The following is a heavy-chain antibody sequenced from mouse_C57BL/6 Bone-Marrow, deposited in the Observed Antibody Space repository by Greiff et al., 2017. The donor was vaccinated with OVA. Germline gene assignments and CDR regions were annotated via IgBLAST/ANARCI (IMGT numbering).Heavy chain of an antibody. J-gene: IGHJ2*01. CDR3: ARRQVVEWDY. Sequence: QVQLQQPGAELVKPGASVKLSCKASGYTFTSYWMQWVKQRPGQGLEWIGEIDPSDSYTNSNQKFKGKATLTVDTSSSTAYMQLSSLTSEDAAVYYCARRQVVEWDYWGQGTTLTVSS. D-gene: IGHD6-2*01. CDR1: GYTFTSYW. CDR2: IDPSDSYT. V-gene: IGHV1-50*01.